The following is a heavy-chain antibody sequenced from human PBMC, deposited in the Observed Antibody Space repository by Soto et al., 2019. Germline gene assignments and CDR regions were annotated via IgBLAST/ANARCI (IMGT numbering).Heavy chain of an antibody. D-gene: IGHD3-3*01. V-gene: IGHV3-48*02. J-gene: IGHJ4*02. CDR3: ARDFGHGYYLDY. Sequence: GSLRLSCVASGFSFSNYNMNWVRQAPGKGLEWVSYITDSSDTVHCADSVRGRFTISRDNAESSLYLQMNSLRDEDTAVYFCARDFGHGYYLDYWGRGTLVTVS. CDR1: GFSFSNYN. CDR2: ITDSSDTV.